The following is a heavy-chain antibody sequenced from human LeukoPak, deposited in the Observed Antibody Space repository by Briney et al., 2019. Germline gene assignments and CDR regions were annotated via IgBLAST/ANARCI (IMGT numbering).Heavy chain of an antibody. D-gene: IGHD4-17*01. CDR3: ARDYGDFFYDSGDAFDI. J-gene: IGHJ3*02. CDR1: AFTFSIYG. Sequence: GGSLRLSCVASAFTFSIYGMHWVRQAPGKGLEWVAVIWYDGSNKYYADSVKGRFTISRDNSKNTLYLQMNSLRAEDTAVYYCARDYGDFFYDSGDAFDIWGQGTMVTVSS. V-gene: IGHV3-33*08. CDR2: IWYDGSNK.